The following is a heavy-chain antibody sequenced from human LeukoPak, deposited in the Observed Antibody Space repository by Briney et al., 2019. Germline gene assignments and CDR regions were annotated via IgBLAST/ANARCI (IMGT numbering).Heavy chain of an antibody. V-gene: IGHV3-13*01. CDR1: GFTFSSYD. D-gene: IGHD1-26*01. CDR3: AALGGSIY. Sequence: PGGSLRLFCAASGFTFSSYDVHWVRQATGRGLEWVSAMGTAGDTYYAGSVKGRFTISREDAKNSFYLQMNSLRAGDTAVYYCAALGGSIYWGQGTVVTVSS. J-gene: IGHJ4*02. CDR2: MGTAGDT.